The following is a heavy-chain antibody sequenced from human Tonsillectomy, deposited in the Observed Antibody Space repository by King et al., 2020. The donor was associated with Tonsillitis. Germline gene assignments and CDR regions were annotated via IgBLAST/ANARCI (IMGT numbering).Heavy chain of an antibody. J-gene: IGHJ3*02. D-gene: IGHD3-10*01. CDR1: GFTFSSYG. CDR2: IRYDGSNK. CDR3: AKDWRATLWFGVSEGVDDAFDI. V-gene: IGHV3-30*02. Sequence: VQLVESGGGVVQPGGSLRLSCAASGFTFSSYGMHWVRQAPGKGLEWVAFIRYDGSNKYYADSVKGRFTISRDNSKNTLYLQMNSLRAEDTAVYYCAKDWRATLWFGVSEGVDDAFDIWGQGTMVTVSS.